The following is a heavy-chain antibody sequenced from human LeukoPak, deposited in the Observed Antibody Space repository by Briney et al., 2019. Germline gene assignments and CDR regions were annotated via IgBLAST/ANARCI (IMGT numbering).Heavy chain of an antibody. CDR1: GGTFSDYD. CDR2: INHSGST. CDR3: ARDGDILTGYYR. J-gene: IGHJ4*02. V-gene: IGHV4-34*01. Sequence: SETLSLTCAVYGGTFSDYDWSWIRQPPGKGLEWIGEINHSGSTKYNPSLKSRVTISLDTSKNQFSLKLSSVTAADTAVYYCARDGDILTGYYRWGQGTLVTVSS. D-gene: IGHD3-9*01.